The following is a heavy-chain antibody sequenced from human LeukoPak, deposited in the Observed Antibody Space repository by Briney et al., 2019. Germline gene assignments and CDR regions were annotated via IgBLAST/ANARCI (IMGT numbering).Heavy chain of an antibody. Sequence: ASVKVSCKASGYTFTTYGISWVRQAPGQGLEWMGWISAFNGNTNYARNLQGRVTMTTDTPTSTAYMELRSLRSDDTAVYYCALFYSSSHPFDYWGQGTLVTVSS. D-gene: IGHD6-6*01. J-gene: IGHJ4*02. CDR3: ALFYSSSHPFDY. CDR1: GYTFTTYG. V-gene: IGHV1-18*01. CDR2: ISAFNGNT.